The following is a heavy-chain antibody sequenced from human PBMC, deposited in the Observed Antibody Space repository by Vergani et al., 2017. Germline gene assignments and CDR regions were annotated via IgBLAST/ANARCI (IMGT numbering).Heavy chain of an antibody. CDR3: AIVTYYYDSSGYYLYY. CDR1: GYSLTELT. D-gene: IGHD3-22*01. V-gene: IGHV1-24*01. J-gene: IGHJ4*02. Sequence: QVQLVQSGSEVRKPGASVKVSCQVSGYSLTELTIHWVRQAPGKGLEWMGGFDPAHGEVTFAHHIQGRVTMTEDRSTDTAYMELSSLRPEDTALYYCAIVTYYYDSSGYYLYYWGQGTLVTVSS. CDR2: FDPAHGEV.